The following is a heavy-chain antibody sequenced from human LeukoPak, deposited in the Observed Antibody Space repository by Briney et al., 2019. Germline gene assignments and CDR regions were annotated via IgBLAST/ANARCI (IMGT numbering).Heavy chain of an antibody. Sequence: GSVKVSCKASGYIFTGYYMHWVRQAPGQGLEWMGWINPNSGGTNYAQKFQGWVTMTRDTSISTAYMELSRLRSDNTAVYYCARMFAGGWLFDYWGQGTLVTVSS. D-gene: IGHD6-19*01. CDR2: INPNSGGT. CDR3: ARMFAGGWLFDY. J-gene: IGHJ4*02. V-gene: IGHV1-2*04. CDR1: GYIFTGYY.